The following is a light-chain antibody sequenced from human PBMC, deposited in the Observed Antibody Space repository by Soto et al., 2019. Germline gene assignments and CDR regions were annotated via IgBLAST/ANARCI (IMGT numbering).Light chain of an antibody. V-gene: IGLV2-14*01. J-gene: IGLJ1*01. CDR1: SSDVGGYNY. CDR3: SSYTSSSTPYV. Sequence: QSALTQPASMSGSPGQSITISCTGTSSDVGGYNYVSWYQQHPGKAPKLMIYEVSNRPSGASNRFSGPKSGNTASLTISGLQAEDEADYYCSSYTSSSTPYVFGTGTKVTVL. CDR2: EVS.